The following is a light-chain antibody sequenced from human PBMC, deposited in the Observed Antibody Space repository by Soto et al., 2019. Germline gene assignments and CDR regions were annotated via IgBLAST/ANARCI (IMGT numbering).Light chain of an antibody. CDR1: QSISSNY. V-gene: IGKV3-20*01. CDR3: QQYGGSPWT. CDR2: GAS. J-gene: IGKJ1*01. Sequence: EIVLTQSPGTLSLFPGERATLSCRASQSISSNYLAWYQQKPGQAPRLLIYGASSRATGIPDRFSGSGSGTDFTITISRLEPQDFTVYYCQQYGGSPWTFGRGTKVDIK.